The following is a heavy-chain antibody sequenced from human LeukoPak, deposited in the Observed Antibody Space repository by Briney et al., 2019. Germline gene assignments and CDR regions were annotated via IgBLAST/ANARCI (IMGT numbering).Heavy chain of an antibody. V-gene: IGHV4-39*01. D-gene: IGHD2-2*01. Sequence: SETLSLTCTVSGGSISSSSYYWGWIRQPPGKGLEWIGSIYYSGSTYYNPSLKSRVTISVDTSKNQFSLKLSSVTAADTAVYYCARTGVPAAIGAFDIWGQGTMVTVSS. CDR2: IYYSGST. CDR3: ARTGVPAAIGAFDI. CDR1: GGSISSSSYY. J-gene: IGHJ3*02.